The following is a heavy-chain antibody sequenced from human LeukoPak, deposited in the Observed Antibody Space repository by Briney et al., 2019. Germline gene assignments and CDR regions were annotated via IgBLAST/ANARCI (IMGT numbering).Heavy chain of an antibody. CDR2: IIPIFGTA. CDR1: GGTFSSYA. V-gene: IGHV1-69*13. D-gene: IGHD3-22*01. CDR3: AREGAITMIVNGEAYFDY. Sequence: ASVKVSCKASGGTFSSYAISWVRQAPGQGLEWMGGIIPIFGTANYAQKFQGRVTITADESTSTAYMELSSLRSEDTAVCYCAREGAITMIVNGEAYFDYWGQGTLVTVSS. J-gene: IGHJ4*02.